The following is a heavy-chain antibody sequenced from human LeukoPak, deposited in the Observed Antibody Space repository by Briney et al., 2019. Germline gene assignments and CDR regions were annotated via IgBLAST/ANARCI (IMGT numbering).Heavy chain of an antibody. J-gene: IGHJ3*02. D-gene: IGHD6-19*01. CDR1: GYTFTSQG. CDR3: ARDRNGDTSGWYDAFNI. Sequence: ASVKVSCEASGYTFTSQGISWVRQAPGQGLEWMGRISAYNDNTNYAQKLQGRVTMTTDTSTSTAYMELRSLRSDDTAVYYCARDRNGDTSGWYDAFNIWGQGTMVTVSS. V-gene: IGHV1-18*01. CDR2: ISAYNDNT.